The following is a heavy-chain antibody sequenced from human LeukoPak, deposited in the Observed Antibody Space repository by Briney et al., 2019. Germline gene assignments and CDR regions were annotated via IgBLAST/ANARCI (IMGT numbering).Heavy chain of an antibody. CDR1: GFTFSSYA. CDR3: AKQLGYCSDGSCYFPY. D-gene: IGHD2-15*01. V-gene: IGHV3-23*01. CDR2: INGGGVNT. Sequence: GGSLRLSCAASGFTFSSYAMSWVRQAAGKGLEWVSTINGGGVNTHYADSVGGRFPISRDNSKNTLFLQMNSLRAEDTAVYYCAKQLGYCSDGSCYFPYWGQGTLVTVSS. J-gene: IGHJ4*02.